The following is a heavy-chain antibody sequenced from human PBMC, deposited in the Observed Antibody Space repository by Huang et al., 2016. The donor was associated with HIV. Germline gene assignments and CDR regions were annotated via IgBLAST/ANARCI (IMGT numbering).Heavy chain of an antibody. CDR3: TRGPLGWLVHRYFYH. Sequence: EVQLVESGGGLVQPGGSLRVSCAASGFSISTYWMSWVRQTPGKGLEWGASIKQEGREKDYVDAVKGRFIISRDNAKNSLYLQMNSLRAEDTAVYYCTRGPLGWLVHRYFYHWGQGTLVTVSS. J-gene: IGHJ1*01. D-gene: IGHD6-19*01. V-gene: IGHV3-7*01. CDR1: GFSISTYW. CDR2: IKQEGREK.